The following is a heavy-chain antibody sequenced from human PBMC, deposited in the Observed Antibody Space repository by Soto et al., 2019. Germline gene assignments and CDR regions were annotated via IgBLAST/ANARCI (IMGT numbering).Heavy chain of an antibody. Sequence: EVQLVQSGAEVKKAGESLKISCQGSGYSFTNYWVGWVRQIPGRGLEWMGIIHPGDSDTRYSPFFQGQVTISADKSIRPAYLQWSSLKASDTAMYYCARHNRYSSTWFEGWFDPWGQGTLVTVSS. V-gene: IGHV5-51*03. J-gene: IGHJ5*02. CDR3: ARHNRYSSTWFEGWFDP. CDR1: GYSFTNYW. CDR2: IHPGDSDT. D-gene: IGHD6-13*01.